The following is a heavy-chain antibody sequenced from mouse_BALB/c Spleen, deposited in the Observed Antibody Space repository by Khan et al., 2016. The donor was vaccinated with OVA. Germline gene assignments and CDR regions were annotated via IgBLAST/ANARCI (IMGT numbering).Heavy chain of an antibody. V-gene: IGHV1-5*01. J-gene: IGHJ3*01. D-gene: IGHD1-3*01. CDR3: TRGGYSSFAH. Sequence: VQLKQSGTVLARPGASVKMSCKASGYSFTSYLIYWVKQRPGQGLEWIGGIYPGNSDTSYNQKFKDKAKLTAGTSASTAYMELSSLTNEDSALXYCTRGGYSSFAHWGQGTLVTVSA. CDR1: GYSFTSYL. CDR2: IYPGNSDT.